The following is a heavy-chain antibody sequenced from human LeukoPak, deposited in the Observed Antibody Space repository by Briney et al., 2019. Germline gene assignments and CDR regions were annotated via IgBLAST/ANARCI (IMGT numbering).Heavy chain of an antibody. CDR2: IYHSGST. CDR1: GGSISSSNW. D-gene: IGHD3-9*01. J-gene: IGHJ5*02. Sequence: SETLSLTWAVSGGSISSSNWWSWVRQPPGKGLEWIGEIYHSGSTNYNPSLKSRVTISVDKSKNQFSLKLSSVTAADTAVYYCAREPILGLLKFDPWGQGTLVTVSS. V-gene: IGHV4-4*02. CDR3: AREPILGLLKFDP.